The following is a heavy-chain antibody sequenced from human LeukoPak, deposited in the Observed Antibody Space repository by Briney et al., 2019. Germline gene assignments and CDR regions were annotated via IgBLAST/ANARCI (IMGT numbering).Heavy chain of an antibody. D-gene: IGHD3-22*01. CDR3: AREGYYYDSSGYTIEIDY. CDR1: GYTFTGYY. J-gene: IGHJ4*02. V-gene: IGHV1-2*06. CDR2: INPNSGGT. Sequence: GASVKVSCKASGYTFTGYYMHWVRQAPGQGLEWMGRINPNSGGTNYAQKFQGRVTMTRDTSISTAYMELSRLRSDDTAVYYCAREGYYYDSSGYTIEIDYWGQGTLVILSS.